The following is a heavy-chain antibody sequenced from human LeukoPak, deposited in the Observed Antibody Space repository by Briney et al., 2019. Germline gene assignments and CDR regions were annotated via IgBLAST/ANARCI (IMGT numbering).Heavy chain of an antibody. CDR2: IYSGGST. V-gene: IGHV3-53*01. CDR3: AKVIAVAGNEIFDY. Sequence: PGGSLRLSCAASGFTVSSNYMSWVRQAPGKGLEWVSVIYSGGSTYYADSVKGRFTISRDNSKNTLYLQMNSLRAEDTAVYYCAKVIAVAGNEIFDYWGQGTLVTVSS. D-gene: IGHD6-19*01. J-gene: IGHJ4*02. CDR1: GFTVSSNY.